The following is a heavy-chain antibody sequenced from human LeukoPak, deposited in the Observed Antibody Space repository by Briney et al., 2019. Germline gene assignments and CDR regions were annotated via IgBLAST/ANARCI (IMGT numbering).Heavy chain of an antibody. CDR2: INHRGST. CDR3: ARGSGYYYDY. D-gene: IGHD3-22*01. J-gene: IGHJ4*02. V-gene: IGHV4-4*02. CDR1: GVSISNNHW. Sequence: SGTLSLTCAVSGVSISNNHWWSWVRQPPGKGLEWIGEINHRGSTYYNPSIKSRVTISVDMSKNQFSLRLRSVTAADTAIYYCARGSGYYYDYWGQGTLVTVSS.